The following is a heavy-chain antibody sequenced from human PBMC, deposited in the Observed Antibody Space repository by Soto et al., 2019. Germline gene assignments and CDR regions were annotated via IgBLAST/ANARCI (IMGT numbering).Heavy chain of an antibody. CDR3: GRTDIVTTNCFDP. J-gene: IGHJ5*02. CDR1: GESFIGYY. D-gene: IGHD5-12*01. Sequence: QVHLQQWGAGLLKPSETLSLTCAVYGESFIGYYWTWIRQPPGEGLEWIGEINHRGSANYNPSLKSRVTISVDTSNNQFSLKLSSVTAADTSVYYCGRTDIVTTNCFDPWGQGTLVTVSS. V-gene: IGHV4-34*02. CDR2: INHRGSA.